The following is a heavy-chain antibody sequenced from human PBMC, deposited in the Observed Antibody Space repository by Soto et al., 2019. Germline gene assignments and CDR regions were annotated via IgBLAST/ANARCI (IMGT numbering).Heavy chain of an antibody. CDR1: GYTFTNYG. CDR3: ATRSPAFDY. V-gene: IGHV1-18*01. CDR2: ITTDKGKT. Sequence: GPEVKKPEASVKVSCKTSGYTFTNYGISWVRQAPGQGLEWMGWITTDKGKTTYAQKFQGRVTMTTDTSTSTAYMELRSLRSDDTGMYYCATRSPAFDYWGQGTLVTVSS. J-gene: IGHJ4*02.